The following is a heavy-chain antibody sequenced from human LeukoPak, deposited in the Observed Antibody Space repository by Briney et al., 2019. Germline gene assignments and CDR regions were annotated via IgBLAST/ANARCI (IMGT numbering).Heavy chain of an antibody. CDR2: VNHSGST. CDR3: ARGGGYNWFDP. V-gene: IGHV4-34*01. J-gene: IGHJ5*02. Sequence: SETLSLTCAVYGGSFSGYYWSWIRQPPGKGLEWIGEVNHSGSTNYNPSLKSRVTISVDTSKNQFSLKLRSVTAADTAVYYCARGGGYNWFDPWGQGTLVTVSS. CDR1: GGSFSGYY.